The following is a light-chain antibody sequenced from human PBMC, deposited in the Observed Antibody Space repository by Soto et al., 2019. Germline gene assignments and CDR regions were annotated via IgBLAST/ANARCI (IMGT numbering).Light chain of an antibody. Sequence: EIVMTQCPGTLSVSPGERATLSCRASQSVSNHLAWYQQKPGQAPRLLIYGASTRAIGIPARFSGSGSGTEFTLTISSLQSEDFAVYYCQQYNNWPPRTFGQGTKVDIK. V-gene: IGKV3-15*01. CDR3: QQYNNWPPRT. CDR1: QSVSNH. J-gene: IGKJ2*01. CDR2: GAS.